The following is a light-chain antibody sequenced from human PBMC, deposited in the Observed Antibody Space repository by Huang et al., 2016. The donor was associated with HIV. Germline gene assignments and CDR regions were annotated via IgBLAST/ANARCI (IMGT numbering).Light chain of an antibody. V-gene: IGKV3-20*01. J-gene: IGKJ1*01. CDR2: GAS. Sequence: EIVLTQSPDTLSLSPGERATLSCRASQSVSRRHLAWYQQKPGQPPRLLIYGASSRATGIPDRFSGSGSETDFTLTINRLEPEDFAVYHCQQYGSSPGTFGQGTKVEIK. CDR3: QQYGSSPGT. CDR1: QSVSRRH.